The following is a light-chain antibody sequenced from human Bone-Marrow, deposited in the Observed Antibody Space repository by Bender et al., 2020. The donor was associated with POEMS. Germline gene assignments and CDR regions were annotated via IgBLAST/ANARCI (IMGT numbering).Light chain of an antibody. CDR3: NSYTSTNSLWV. V-gene: IGLV2-14*03. CDR1: SSDVGTYDY. Sequence: QSALTQPASVSGSPGQSITIACTGSSSDVGTYDYVSWYQQHPGKAPKLIIYDVINRPSGISDRFSGSKSGNTASLTISGLRPEDEADYYCNSYTSTNSLWVFGGGTKLTVL. J-gene: IGLJ3*02. CDR2: DVI.